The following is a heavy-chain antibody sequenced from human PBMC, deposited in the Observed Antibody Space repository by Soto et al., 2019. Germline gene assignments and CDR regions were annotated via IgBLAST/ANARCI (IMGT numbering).Heavy chain of an antibody. CDR2: ISAYNGNT. V-gene: IGHV1-18*01. D-gene: IGHD2-2*01. J-gene: IGHJ5*02. CDR3: AGIFSSICPFDP. CDR1: GYTFTSYR. Sequence: VQLVQSGAEVKKPGASVKVSCKASGYTFTSYRITWVRQAPGQGLEWMGWISAYNGNTNYAQKLQGRVTMTTDTSTSTDYMELRSLRSDDSAIYYCAGIFSSICPFDPWGQGTLVTVSS.